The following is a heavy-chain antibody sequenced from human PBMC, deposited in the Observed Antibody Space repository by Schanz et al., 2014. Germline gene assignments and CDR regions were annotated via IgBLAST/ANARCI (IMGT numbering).Heavy chain of an antibody. V-gene: IGHV3-66*01. D-gene: IGHD6-13*01. CDR3: ARGGGAAAST. CDR2: IYSGGST. Sequence: VQLVESGGGVFQPGKSLRLSCAASGFTVSNNLMRWVRQAPGKGLEWVSIIYSGGSTFYADAVKGRFTISRDNSKNTLYLQMNSLRAEDTAVYYCARGGGAAASTWGQGTLVTVSS. J-gene: IGHJ5*02. CDR1: GFTVSNNL.